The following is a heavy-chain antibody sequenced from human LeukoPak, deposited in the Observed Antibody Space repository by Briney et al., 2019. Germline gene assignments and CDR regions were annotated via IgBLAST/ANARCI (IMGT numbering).Heavy chain of an antibody. CDR3: ARGPSGYHNT. Sequence: GGSLRLSCAASRFSFSSFWMSWVRQAPGKGLEWVANIKQDGSEKYCVDSVKGRFTISRDNAKNSLYLQMNSLRAEDTAVYYCARGPSGYHNTGGQGTLVTVSS. D-gene: IGHD5-12*01. J-gene: IGHJ4*02. CDR1: RFSFSSFW. CDR2: IKQDGSEK. V-gene: IGHV3-7*01.